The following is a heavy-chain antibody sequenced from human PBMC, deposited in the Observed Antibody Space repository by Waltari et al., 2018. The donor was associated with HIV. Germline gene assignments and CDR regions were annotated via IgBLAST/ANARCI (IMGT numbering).Heavy chain of an antibody. Sequence: QVQLVESGGGVVQPGRSLRLSCAASGFTFSSYGMHWVRQAPGKGLEWVAVISYDGSNKYYADSVKGRFTISRDNSKNTLYLQMNSLRAEDTAVYYCAKAYYDYVWGSYPGGYWGQGTLVTVSS. D-gene: IGHD3-16*01. J-gene: IGHJ4*02. V-gene: IGHV3-30*18. CDR3: AKAYYDYVWGSYPGGY. CDR2: ISYDGSNK. CDR1: GFTFSSYG.